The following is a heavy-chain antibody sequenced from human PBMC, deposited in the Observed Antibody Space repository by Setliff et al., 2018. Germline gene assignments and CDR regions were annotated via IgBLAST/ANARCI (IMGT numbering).Heavy chain of an antibody. V-gene: IGHV4-34*01. CDR2: INHSGST. Sequence: PSETLSLTCAVYGGSFSGYYWSWIRQPPGKGLDWIGEINHSGSTNYNPSLKSRVTISVDTSKNQFSLKLSSVTAADTAVYYCARTPDGFLGDGYNLNTLGYFDSWGQGTLVTVSS. D-gene: IGHD3-3*01. J-gene: IGHJ4*02. CDR3: ARTPDGFLGDGYNLNTLGYFDS. CDR1: GGSFSGYY.